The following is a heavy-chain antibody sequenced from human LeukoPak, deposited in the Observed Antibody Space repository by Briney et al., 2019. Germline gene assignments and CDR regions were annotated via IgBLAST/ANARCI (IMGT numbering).Heavy chain of an antibody. CDR3: ARDGGQVGATGPFDY. CDR2: INRNSGDA. V-gene: IGHV1-2*02. J-gene: IGHJ4*02. D-gene: IGHD1-26*01. Sequence: ASVKVSCKASGYTFTSYYMHWVRQAPGQGLEWMGWINRNSGDANYAQKFQGRVTMTRDTSISTAYMELSRLRSDDTAVYYCARDGGQVGATGPFDYWGQGTLVTVSS. CDR1: GYTFTSYY.